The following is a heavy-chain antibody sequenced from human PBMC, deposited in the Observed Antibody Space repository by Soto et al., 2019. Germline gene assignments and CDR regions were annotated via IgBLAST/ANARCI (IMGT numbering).Heavy chain of an antibody. CDR1: GGSFSGYY. V-gene: IGHV4-34*01. CDR2: INNSGST. D-gene: IGHD5-18*01. CDR3: AWHTYGHDY. J-gene: IGHJ4*03. Sequence: NPSETLSLTCAVYGGSFSGYYWSWIRQPPGKGLEWIGEINNSGSTIYYPSLKSRVIISVDTSKNQFFLKLRTVTAADTAVYYCAWHTYGHDYWGQGTTVTVSS.